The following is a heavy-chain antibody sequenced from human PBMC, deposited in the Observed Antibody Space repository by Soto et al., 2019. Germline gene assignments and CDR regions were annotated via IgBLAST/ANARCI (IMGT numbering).Heavy chain of an antibody. Sequence: SETLSLTCTVSGGSMIEYFWSWSRQSPGKGLEWIGYIYYLGSTDYNPSLKSRVTISVDTSKRQFSLKLSSVTVADTAVYYCARDGYDGSGSPYPAYWGPGTQVTVSS. D-gene: IGHD3-10*01. CDR3: ARDGYDGSGSPYPAY. J-gene: IGHJ4*02. V-gene: IGHV4-59*01. CDR2: IYYLGST. CDR1: GGSMIEYF.